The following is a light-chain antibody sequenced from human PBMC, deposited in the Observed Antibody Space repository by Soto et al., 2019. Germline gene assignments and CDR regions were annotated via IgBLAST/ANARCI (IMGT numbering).Light chain of an antibody. CDR3: QSYDSSLSSYV. CDR1: SSNIGAGYD. J-gene: IGLJ1*01. CDR2: SNS. Sequence: SVLTQPPSVSGAPGQRVTISCTGSSSNIGAGYDVHWYQQLPGTAPKLLIYSNSNRPSGVPDRFSGSKSGSSASLAITGLQDEDEADYHCQSYDSSLSSYVFGSGTKVTVL. V-gene: IGLV1-40*01.